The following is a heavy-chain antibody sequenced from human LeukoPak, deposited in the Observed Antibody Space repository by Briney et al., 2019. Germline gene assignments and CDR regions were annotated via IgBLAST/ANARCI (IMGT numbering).Heavy chain of an antibody. J-gene: IGHJ5*02. D-gene: IGHD3-3*01. CDR1: GGSISSYY. V-gene: IGHV4-59*08. CDR3: ARRNSYYDFRSGPTNWFDP. Sequence: SETLSLTCTVSGGSISSYYWSWIRQPPGKGLEWIGYIYYSGSTNYNPSLKSRVTISVDTSKNQFSLKLSSVTAADTAVYYCARRNSYYDFRSGPTNWFDPWGQGTLVTVSS. CDR2: IYYSGST.